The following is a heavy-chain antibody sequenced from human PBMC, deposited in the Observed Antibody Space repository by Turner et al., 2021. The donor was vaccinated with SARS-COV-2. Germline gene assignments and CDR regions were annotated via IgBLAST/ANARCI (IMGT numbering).Heavy chain of an antibody. V-gene: IGHV3-30-3*01. J-gene: IGHJ4*02. D-gene: IGHD1-26*01. CDR1: VFTFSSYA. Sequence: QVQLVESGGGVVQPGRSLRLSCAASVFTFSSYAMHWVRQAPGKGLEWVAVISYDGSNKYYADSVKGRFTISRDNSKNTLYLQMNSLRAEDTAVYYCARGGGGNYFYFDYWGQGTLVTVSS. CDR2: ISYDGSNK. CDR3: ARGGGGNYFYFDY.